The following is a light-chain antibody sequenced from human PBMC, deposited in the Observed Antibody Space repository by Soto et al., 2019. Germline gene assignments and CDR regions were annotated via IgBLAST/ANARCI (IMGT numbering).Light chain of an antibody. CDR1: QSVSSY. Sequence: EIVLTQSPATLSLSPGERATLSCRASQSVSSYLAWYQQKPGQAPRLLIYDTYNRATGTQDRFSGSGSGTDFTLTIRRLEPEDFAVYYCKQYGRSPFTFGQGTRLEIK. CDR3: KQYGRSPFT. CDR2: DTY. V-gene: IGKV3-20*01. J-gene: IGKJ5*01.